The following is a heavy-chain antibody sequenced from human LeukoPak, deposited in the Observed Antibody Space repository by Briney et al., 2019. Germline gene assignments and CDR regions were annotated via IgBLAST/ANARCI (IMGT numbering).Heavy chain of an antibody. CDR3: ARGRSTTAWWAFDI. J-gene: IGHJ3*02. CDR1: GYTFTSYG. D-gene: IGHD1-1*01. V-gene: IGHV1-18*01. Sequence: GASVKVSCKASGYTFTSYGISWVRQAPGQGLEWMGWISAYNGNTNYAQKLQGRVTMTTDTSTGTAYMELRSLRSDDTAVYYCARGRSTTAWWAFDIWGQGTMVTVSS. CDR2: ISAYNGNT.